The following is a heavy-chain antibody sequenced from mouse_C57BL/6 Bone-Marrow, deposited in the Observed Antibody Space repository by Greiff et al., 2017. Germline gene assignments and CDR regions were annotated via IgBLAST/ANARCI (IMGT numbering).Heavy chain of an antibody. CDR1: GFTFSDYY. J-gene: IGHJ4*01. V-gene: IGHV5-12*01. CDR2: ISNGGGST. Sequence: EVQLVESGGGLVQPGGSLKLSCAASGFTFSDYYMYWVRQTPEKRLEWVAYISNGGGSTYYPDTVKGRFTISRDNAKNTLYLQMSRLKSEDTAMYYCARHEDYGSMDYWGQGTSVTVSS. CDR3: ARHEDYGSMDY. D-gene: IGHD1-1*01.